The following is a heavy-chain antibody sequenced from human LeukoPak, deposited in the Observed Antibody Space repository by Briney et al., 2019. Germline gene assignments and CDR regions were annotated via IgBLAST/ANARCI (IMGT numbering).Heavy chain of an antibody. CDR3: ARQIVVVPAAPGGFDY. CDR2: ISGSGGST. Sequence: GGSLRLSCAASGFTFSSYAMSWVRQAPGKGLEWVSAISGSGGSTYYADSVKGRFTISRDNSKNTLYLQMNSLRAEDTAVYYCARQIVVVPAAPGGFDYWGQGTLITVSS. CDR1: GFTFSSYA. V-gene: IGHV3-23*01. D-gene: IGHD2-2*01. J-gene: IGHJ4*02.